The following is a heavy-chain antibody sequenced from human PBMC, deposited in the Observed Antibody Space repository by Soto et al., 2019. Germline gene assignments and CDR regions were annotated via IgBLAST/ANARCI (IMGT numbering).Heavy chain of an antibody. V-gene: IGHV1-58*01. CDR2: IDVGSANA. D-gene: IGHD3-16*01. Sequence: TSVKGAWKSVGLGKSGAAGGWGRQKKEQRLRWIGWIDVGSANANYAQMLQERVTISRDMSTSTAYMELSSLRTEDTAVYFCAADVRAYISRLPRNSAPGPLLTVSS. CDR1: GLGKSGAA. J-gene: IGHJ4*02. CDR3: AADVRAYISRLPRN.